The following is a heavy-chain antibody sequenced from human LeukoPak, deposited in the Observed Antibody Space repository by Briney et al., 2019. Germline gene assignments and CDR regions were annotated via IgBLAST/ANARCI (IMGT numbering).Heavy chain of an antibody. CDR1: GFTFGSYA. CDR3: ARSSGRVDTAMVY. CDR2: ISYDGSNK. Sequence: GGSLRLSCAASGFTFGSYAMHWVHQAPGKGLEWVAVISYDGSNKYYADSVKGRFTISRDNSKNTLYLQMNSLRAEDTAVYYCARSSGRVDTAMVYWGQGTLVTVSS. J-gene: IGHJ4*02. V-gene: IGHV3-30*04. D-gene: IGHD5-18*01.